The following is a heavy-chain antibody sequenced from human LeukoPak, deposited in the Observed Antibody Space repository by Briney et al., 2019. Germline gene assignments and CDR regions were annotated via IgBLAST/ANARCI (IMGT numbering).Heavy chain of an antibody. CDR3: ARDLSLAAPGGFDY. CDR2: IISSSTYI. V-gene: IGHV3-21*01. J-gene: IGHJ4*02. CDR1: GFTFSTYS. D-gene: IGHD6-6*01. Sequence: GGSLRLSCAASGFTFSTYSMNWVRQAPGKGLEWVSTIISSSTYIYYADSVKGRFTISRDNAENSVYLQMDSLRGDDTAVYYCARDLSLAAPGGFDYWGQGTLVTVSS.